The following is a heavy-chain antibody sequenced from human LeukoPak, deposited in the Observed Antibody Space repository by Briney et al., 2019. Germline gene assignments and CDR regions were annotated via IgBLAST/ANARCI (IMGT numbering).Heavy chain of an antibody. CDR1: GFRFSSYA. J-gene: IGHJ4*02. CDR3: AKDTQWLALPGVANYYFDY. D-gene: IGHD6-19*01. CDR2: ISGSGGST. V-gene: IGHV3-23*01. Sequence: GGSLRLSCAASGFRFSSYAMSWVRQAPGKGLEWVSSISGSGGSTYYADSVKGRFTISRDNSKNTLYLQVNSLRAEDTAVYYCAKDTQWLALPGVANYYFDYWGQGTLVTVSS.